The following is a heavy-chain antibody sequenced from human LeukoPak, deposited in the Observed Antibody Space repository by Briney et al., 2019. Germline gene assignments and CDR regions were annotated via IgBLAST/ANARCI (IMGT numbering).Heavy chain of an antibody. CDR2: IYYSGST. CDR1: GGSISSCY. V-gene: IGHV4-59*01. J-gene: IGHJ5*02. Sequence: SETLSLTCTVSGGSISSCYWSWIRQPPGKGLEWIGYIYYSGSTNYNPSLKSRATISVDTSKNQFSLKVSSVTAADTAVYYCARQFGGNSGYFDPWGQGTLVTVSS. CDR3: ARQFGGNSGYFDP. D-gene: IGHD4-23*01.